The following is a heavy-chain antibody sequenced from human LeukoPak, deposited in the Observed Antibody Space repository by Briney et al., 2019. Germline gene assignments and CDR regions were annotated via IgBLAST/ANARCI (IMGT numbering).Heavy chain of an antibody. CDR1: GASISTRSYY. Sequence: SEILSLTCTVSGASISTRSYYWAWIRQPPGKGLEWFGSVSYTGSTHYNPSFKSLKGRVTMSRDTSKNQFSLRLTSVTAAETAAYFCARLLGAAKTDYFDYWGPGTLVTVSS. CDR3: ARLLGAAKTDYFDY. D-gene: IGHD6-13*01. V-gene: IGHV4-39*01. CDR2: VSYTGST. J-gene: IGHJ4*02.